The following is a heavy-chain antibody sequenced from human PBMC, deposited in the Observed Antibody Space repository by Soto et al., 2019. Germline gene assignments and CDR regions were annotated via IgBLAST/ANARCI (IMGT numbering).Heavy chain of an antibody. CDR3: ARDGARYYDILTGPSGY. D-gene: IGHD3-9*01. J-gene: IGHJ4*02. CDR2: ISYDGSNK. CDR1: GFTFSSYA. Sequence: PGGSLRLSCAASGFTFSSYAMHWVRQAPGKGLEWVAVISYDGSNKYYADSVKGRFTISRDNSKNTLYLQMNSLRAEDTAVYYCARDGARYYDILTGPSGYWGQGTLVTVSS. V-gene: IGHV3-30-3*01.